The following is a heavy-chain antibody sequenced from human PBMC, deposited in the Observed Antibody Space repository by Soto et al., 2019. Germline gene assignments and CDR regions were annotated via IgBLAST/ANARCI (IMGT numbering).Heavy chain of an antibody. CDR1: GGSISSYY. D-gene: IGHD1-26*01. CDR3: GILPGSSYWLHHFDY. CDR2: IYYSGIT. Sequence: SETLSRTCTVSGGSISSYYWSWIRQPPGKALEWIGYIYYSGITNYNPSLKSRVTISVDTSKNQFSLELSSVTAADTALAYCGILPGSSYWLHHFDYSGQGTLATVSS. V-gene: IGHV4-59*01. J-gene: IGHJ4*02.